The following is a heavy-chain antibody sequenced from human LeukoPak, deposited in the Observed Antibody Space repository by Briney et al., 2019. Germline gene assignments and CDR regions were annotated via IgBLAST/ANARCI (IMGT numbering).Heavy chain of an antibody. V-gene: IGHV3-23*01. D-gene: IGHD2-2*01. Sequence: PGGSLRLSCAASGFTVSSNYMSWVRQAPGKGLEWVSAISGSGGSTYYADSVKGRFTISRDNSKNTLYLQMNSLRAEDTAVYYCAKDPYCSSTSCPEYFQHWGQGTLVTVSS. J-gene: IGHJ1*01. CDR3: AKDPYCSSTSCPEYFQH. CDR1: GFTVSSNY. CDR2: ISGSGGST.